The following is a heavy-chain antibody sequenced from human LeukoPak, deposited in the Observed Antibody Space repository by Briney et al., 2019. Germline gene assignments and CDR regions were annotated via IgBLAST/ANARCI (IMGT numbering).Heavy chain of an antibody. J-gene: IGHJ4*02. CDR3: ARDLELERNRWNYFES. V-gene: IGHV4-59*01. CDR1: GGSISSFF. CDR2: MHYSGDT. Sequence: SETLSLTCTVSGGSISSFFWSWIRQPPGKGLEWIGSMHYSGDTKNNPSLKSRVSLSIDTSKQQFSLRLSSVTAADMAVYYCARDLELERNRWNYFESWGQGTLVTVSS. D-gene: IGHD1-1*01.